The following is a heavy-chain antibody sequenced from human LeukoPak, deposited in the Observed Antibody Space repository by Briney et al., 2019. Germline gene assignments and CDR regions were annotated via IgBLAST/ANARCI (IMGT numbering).Heavy chain of an antibody. CDR3: ARDGALQYCSSTSCYRDYYYMDV. CDR2: IIPIFGTA. V-gene: IGHV1-69*13. CDR1: GGTFSSYA. J-gene: IGHJ6*03. Sequence: VASVKVSCKASGGTFSSYAISWVRQAPGQGLEWMGGIIPIFGTANYAQKFQGRVTITADESTSTAYMELSSLRSEDTAVYYCARDGALQYCSSTSCYRDYYYMDVWGKGTTVTVSS. D-gene: IGHD2-2*02.